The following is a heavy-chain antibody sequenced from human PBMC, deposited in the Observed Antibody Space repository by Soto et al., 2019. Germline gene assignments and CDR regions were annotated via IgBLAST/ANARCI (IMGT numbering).Heavy chain of an antibody. Sequence: EVQLVESGEGLVQPGGSLRLSCAASGLTFSSYWMHWVRQAPGKGLVWVSRINSDGSSTSYADSVKGRFTISRDNAKNTLYLQKNSLRAEDTAVYYCARLGEYGSGVGYDYWGQGILVTVSS. V-gene: IGHV3-74*01. J-gene: IGHJ4*02. CDR1: GLTFSSYW. D-gene: IGHD3-10*01. CDR2: INSDGSST. CDR3: ARLGEYGSGVGYDY.